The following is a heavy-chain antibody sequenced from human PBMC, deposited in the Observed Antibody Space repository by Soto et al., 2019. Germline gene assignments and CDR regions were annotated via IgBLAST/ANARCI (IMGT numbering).Heavy chain of an antibody. CDR2: IYYSGST. J-gene: IGHJ4*02. CDR1: GGSISSSSYY. Sequence: SETLSLTCTVSGGSISSSSYYWGWIRQPPGKGLEWIGSIYYSGSTYYNPSLKSRVTISVDTSKNQFSLRLSSLTAADTAVYYCARSMHYSDGSNYSPFDYWGQGTLVTVS. CDR3: ARSMHYSDGSNYSPFDY. V-gene: IGHV4-39*07. D-gene: IGHD3-22*01.